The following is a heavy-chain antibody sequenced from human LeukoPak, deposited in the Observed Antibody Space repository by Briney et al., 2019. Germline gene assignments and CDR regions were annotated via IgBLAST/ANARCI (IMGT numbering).Heavy chain of an antibody. CDR2: ISAYNGNT. CDR1: GYTFTSYG. J-gene: IGHJ4*02. Sequence: ASVKVSCKASGYTFTSYGISGVRQAPGQGLEWMGWISAYNGNTNYAQKLQGRVTMTTDTSTSTAYMELRSLRSDDTAVYYCARFSYSGYDSSIDYWGQGTLVTVSS. CDR3: ARFSYSGYDSSIDY. D-gene: IGHD5-12*01. V-gene: IGHV1-18*01.